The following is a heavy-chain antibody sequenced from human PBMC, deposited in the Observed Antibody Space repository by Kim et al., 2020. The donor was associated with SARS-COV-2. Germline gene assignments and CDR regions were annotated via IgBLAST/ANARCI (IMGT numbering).Heavy chain of an antibody. CDR2: ISYDGSNK. CDR3: ARDPKGPNLRGGPFDY. D-gene: IGHD3-10*01. V-gene: IGHV3-30-3*01. Sequence: GGSLRLSCAASGFTFSSYAMHWVRQAPGKGLEWVAVISYDGSNKYYADSVKGRFTISRDNSKNTLYLQMNSLRAEDTAVYYCARDPKGPNLRGGPFDYWGQGTLVTVSS. J-gene: IGHJ4*02. CDR1: GFTFSSYA.